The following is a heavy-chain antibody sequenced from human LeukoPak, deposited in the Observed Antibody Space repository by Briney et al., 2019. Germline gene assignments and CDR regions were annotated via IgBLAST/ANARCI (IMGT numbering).Heavy chain of an antibody. J-gene: IGHJ4*02. V-gene: IGHV3-23*01. CDR3: AKDLMPAAPTRFDF. CDR1: GFTFSSYA. Sequence: QPGGSLRLSCAASGFTFSSYAMSWVRQAPGKGLEWVSAITGSGGNTYYTDSVKGRFTISRDNSKNTLYLQMNSLRAEDTAVYYCAKDLMPAAPTRFDFWGQGTLVTVSS. D-gene: IGHD2-8*01. CDR2: ITGSGGNT.